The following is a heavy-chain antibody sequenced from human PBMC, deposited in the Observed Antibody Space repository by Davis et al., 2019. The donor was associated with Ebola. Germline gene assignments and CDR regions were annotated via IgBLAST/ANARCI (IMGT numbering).Heavy chain of an antibody. D-gene: IGHD1/OR15-1a*01. CDR3: ARVGNNGWQPDY. CDR2: ISSNGGST. CDR1: GFTFSSYA. J-gene: IGHJ4*02. V-gene: IGHV3-64*01. Sequence: GESLKISCAASGFTFSSYAMHWVRQAPGKGLEYVSAISSNGGSTYYANSVKGRFTISRDNPKNTLNLQMGSLRAEDMAVYYCARVGNNGWQPDYWGQGTLVTVSS.